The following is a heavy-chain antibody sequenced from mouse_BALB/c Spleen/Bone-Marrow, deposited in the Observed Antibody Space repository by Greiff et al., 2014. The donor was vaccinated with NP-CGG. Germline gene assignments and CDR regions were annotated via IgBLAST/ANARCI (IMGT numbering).Heavy chain of an antibody. Sequence: EVHLVESGGGLVKPGGSLKLSCAASGFTFSDYYMYWVRQTPEKRLEWVATISDGGGYTSYLDSVKGRFTISRDNAKNNLYLQMSRLKAEDTAMYSWLDGYYPWFAYWGQGTLVTVSA. CDR3: LDGYYPWFAY. CDR2: ISDGGGYT. D-gene: IGHD2-3*01. J-gene: IGHJ3*01. V-gene: IGHV5-4*02. CDR1: GFTFSDYY.